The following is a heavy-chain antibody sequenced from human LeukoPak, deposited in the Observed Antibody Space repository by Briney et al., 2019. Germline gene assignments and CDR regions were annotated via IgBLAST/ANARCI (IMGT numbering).Heavy chain of an antibody. CDR2: IDPKTGVS. V-gene: IGHV1-2*02. CDR3: ASGPATSAFDI. J-gene: IGHJ3*02. CDR1: GYTFTDYF. Sequence: ASVKVSCKASGYTFTDYFLHWLRQAPGQGLEWVADIDPKTGVSHSAQKFQGRVTMTRDTSINTVYMELSRLRSDDTAVYYCASGPATSAFDIWGQGTMVTVSS.